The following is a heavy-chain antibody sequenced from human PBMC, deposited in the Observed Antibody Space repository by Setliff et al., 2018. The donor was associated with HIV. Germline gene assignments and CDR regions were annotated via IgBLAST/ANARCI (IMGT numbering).Heavy chain of an antibody. V-gene: IGHV4-59*11. CDR2: ISYSGST. Sequence: SETLSLTCTVSGGSISSHYWSWIRQPPGKGLEWIAYISYSGSTNYNPSLKSRVTISKDTSKNQFSLKLSSVTAADTAVYCCAKVVVRSRFLEWSPSRDYSYYYMDVWGKGTTVTVSS. CDR1: GGSISSHY. CDR3: AKVVVRSRFLEWSPSRDYSYYYMDV. J-gene: IGHJ6*03. D-gene: IGHD3-3*01.